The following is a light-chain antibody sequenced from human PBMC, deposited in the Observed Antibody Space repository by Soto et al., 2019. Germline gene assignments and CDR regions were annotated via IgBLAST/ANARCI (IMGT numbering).Light chain of an antibody. Sequence: SVLTQPPSASGTPGQRVTISCCGSSSNIGSNSVNWYQQLPGTAPKLLIYNNNQRPSGVPDRFSGSKSGTSASLAISGLQSEDESDYYCAAWDDSLDGPIFGTGTKVTVL. CDR1: SSNIGSNS. CDR3: AAWDDSLDGPI. CDR2: NNN. V-gene: IGLV1-44*01. J-gene: IGLJ1*01.